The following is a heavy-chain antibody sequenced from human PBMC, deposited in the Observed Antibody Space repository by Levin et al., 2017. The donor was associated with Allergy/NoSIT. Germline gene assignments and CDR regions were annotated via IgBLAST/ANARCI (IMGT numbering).Heavy chain of an antibody. J-gene: IGHJ4*02. V-gene: IGHV3-30-3*01. D-gene: IGHD6-13*01. Sequence: RAGGSLRLSCAASGFTFSSYAMHWVRQAPGKGLEWVAVISYDGSDKYYADSVKGRFTISRDNSKNTLYLQMNSLRAEDTAVYYCARDLGGSSWYGGHGDYWGQGTLVTVSS. CDR2: ISYDGSDK. CDR1: GFTFSSYA. CDR3: ARDLGGSSWYGGHGDY.